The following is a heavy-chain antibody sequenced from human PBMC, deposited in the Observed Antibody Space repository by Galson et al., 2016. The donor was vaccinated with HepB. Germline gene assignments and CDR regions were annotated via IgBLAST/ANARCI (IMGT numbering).Heavy chain of an antibody. CDR2: VYLDGST. CDR1: GYSISSGYY. Sequence: SETLSLTCTVSGYSISSGYYWGWIRQPPGKGLEWIGRVYLDGSTYYNSSLQSRVTISVDTAKNQFSLRLRSVTAADTAVYFCARPLHSAESFGYWGQGTLVTVSS. J-gene: IGHJ4*02. CDR3: ARPLHSAESFGY. D-gene: IGHD1-14*01. V-gene: IGHV4-38-2*02.